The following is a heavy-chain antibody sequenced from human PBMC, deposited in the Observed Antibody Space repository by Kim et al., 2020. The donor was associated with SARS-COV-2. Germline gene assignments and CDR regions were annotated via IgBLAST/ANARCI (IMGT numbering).Heavy chain of an antibody. CDR2: IHHSGST. Sequence: SETLSLTCAVSGGSITSSNWWSWVRQPPGKGLEWIGEIHHSGSTNYNPSLKSRVTISVDNSKNQFSLELSSVTAADTAVYYCARDQAGNYRSDFDYWGQGTLVTVSS. CDR3: ARDQAGNYRSDFDY. CDR1: GGSITSSNW. V-gene: IGHV4-4*02. J-gene: IGHJ4*02. D-gene: IGHD1-7*01.